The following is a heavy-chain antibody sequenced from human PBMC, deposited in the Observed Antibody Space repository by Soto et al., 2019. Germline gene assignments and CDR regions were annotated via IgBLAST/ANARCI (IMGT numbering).Heavy chain of an antibody. D-gene: IGHD3-10*01. V-gene: IGHV3-49*03. CDR2: IRSQPYGGTA. CDR1: GFPFGNFL. Sequence: EVYLVESGGGLVEPGRSLRLSCTASGFPFGNFLMSWFRQAPGKGMEWVGVIRSQPYGGTAEYAGSVRGRFTISRDDSKGIAYLQMNSLQTEHSGVYYCIGSFPFWGQGTLVTVSS. J-gene: IGHJ4*02. CDR3: IGSFPF.